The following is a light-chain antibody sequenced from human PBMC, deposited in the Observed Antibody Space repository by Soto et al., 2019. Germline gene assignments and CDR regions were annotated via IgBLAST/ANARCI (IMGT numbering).Light chain of an antibody. V-gene: IGKV3D-20*02. J-gene: IGKJ1*01. CDR3: QQRTNWLWT. CDR2: DAS. CDR1: QSVRSGF. Sequence: EIVLTQSPGTLSLSPGQRATLSCRASQSVRSGFLAWFQQRPGQAPRLLIFDASYRAAGIPARFRGSGSGTDFTLTIDSLEPEDFAVYYCQQRTNWLWTFGPGTKVDIK.